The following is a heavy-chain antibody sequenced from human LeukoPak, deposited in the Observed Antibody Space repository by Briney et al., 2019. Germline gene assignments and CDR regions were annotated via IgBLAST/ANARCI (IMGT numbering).Heavy chain of an antibody. V-gene: IGHV3-9*01. J-gene: IGHJ4*02. Sequence: ALVLSFSASGFTFDDYAMHWGRQAPGKGLEGGSGISYNSGSINYSESVKGRFTISRDNAKNSLYLQMSSLTVEDTALYYCAKVGPVSSYGFGFFNYWGRGALVTVSS. D-gene: IGHD5-18*01. CDR1: GFTFDDYA. CDR3: AKVGPVSSYGFGFFNY. CDR2: ISYNSGSI.